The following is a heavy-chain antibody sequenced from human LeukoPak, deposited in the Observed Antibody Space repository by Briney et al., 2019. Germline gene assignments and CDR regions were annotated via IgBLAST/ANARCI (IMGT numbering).Heavy chain of an antibody. CDR1: GFTFSRHG. J-gene: IGHJ4*02. V-gene: IGHV3-30*03. D-gene: IGHD3-3*01. Sequence: GGSLRLSCAPPGFTFSRHGMHWVRQAPGKGLEWVAIISNDGSRKYYAHSVEGRFTISRDNSKNTLYLQMDSLRAEDTAVYYCARDRAWNYFDYWGQGTLVTVSS. CDR3: ARDRAWNYFDY. CDR2: ISNDGSRK.